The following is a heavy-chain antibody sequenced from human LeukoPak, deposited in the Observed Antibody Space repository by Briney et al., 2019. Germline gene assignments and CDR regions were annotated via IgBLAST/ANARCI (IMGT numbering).Heavy chain of an antibody. D-gene: IGHD6-25*01. Sequence: ASVTVSYTASGYTFTVYYMHWVRRAPGQGREWMGWINPNSGDRNYAQKFQGRVTITRDTSISTAYMELSGLRSDDTAVYYCARDLTVQAAAAIVYYFDYWGQGTLVTVSS. CDR1: GYTFTVYY. J-gene: IGHJ4*02. CDR2: INPNSGDR. CDR3: ARDLTVQAAAAIVYYFDY. V-gene: IGHV1-2*02.